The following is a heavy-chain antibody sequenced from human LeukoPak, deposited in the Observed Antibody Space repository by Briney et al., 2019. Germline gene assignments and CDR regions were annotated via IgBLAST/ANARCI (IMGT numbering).Heavy chain of an antibody. V-gene: IGHV3-15*01. CDR3: TTAPTRAWLPYFDY. CDR1: EFSLTNMW. D-gene: IGHD5-12*01. J-gene: IGHJ4*02. Sequence: GGSLRLSCAASEFSLTNMWMSWVRQAPGKGLEWVGRITNDGTTRYAAPVEGRFIISRDDSRNTLYLQMNSLKTEDTAIYYCTTAPTRAWLPYFDYWGQGTLVTVSS. CDR2: ITNDGTT.